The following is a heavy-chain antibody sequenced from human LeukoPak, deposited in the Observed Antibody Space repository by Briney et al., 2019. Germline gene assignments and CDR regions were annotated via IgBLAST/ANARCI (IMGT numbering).Heavy chain of an antibody. CDR3: ARDTAFIVVVPAAHNWFDP. Sequence: ASVKVSCKSSGYTFTGYYMHWVRQAPGQGLEWMGWINPNSGGTNYAQKFQGRVTMTRDTSISTAYMELSRLRSDDTAVYYCARDTAFIVVVPAAHNWFDPWGQGTVVTVSS. D-gene: IGHD2-2*01. CDR2: INPNSGGT. J-gene: IGHJ5*02. CDR1: GYTFTGYY. V-gene: IGHV1-2*02.